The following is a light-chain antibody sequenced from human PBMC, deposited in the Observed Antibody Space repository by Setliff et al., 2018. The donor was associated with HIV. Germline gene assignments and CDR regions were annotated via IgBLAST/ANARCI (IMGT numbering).Light chain of an antibody. V-gene: IGLV2-14*03. CDR2: DVS. J-gene: IGLJ1*01. Sequence: QSALTQPPSASGSPGQSVTISCTGTSSDVGGYNSVSWYQQHPGKAPKLMIYDVSNRPSGVSSRFSGSKSGNTASLTISGLQAEDEADYYCSSYTSSSSYVFGTGTKV. CDR3: SSYTSSSSYV. CDR1: SSDVGGYNS.